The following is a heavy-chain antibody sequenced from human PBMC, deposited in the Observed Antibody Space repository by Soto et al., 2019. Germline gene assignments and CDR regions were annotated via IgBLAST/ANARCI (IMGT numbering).Heavy chain of an antibody. CDR2: VFHTGTT. Sequence: QVQLQESGPGLVKPSGTLSLTCAVSGDSVSSPYYWCWVRQPPGKGLEWIGEVFHTGTTSYNPSPRXXVTISMDKSINRFSLDLSSVTAADTAVYYCARSAGWYAVHSWGPGTLVIVSS. D-gene: IGHD6-19*01. V-gene: IGHV4-4*02. CDR1: GDSVSSPYY. J-gene: IGHJ4*02. CDR3: ARSAGWYAVHS.